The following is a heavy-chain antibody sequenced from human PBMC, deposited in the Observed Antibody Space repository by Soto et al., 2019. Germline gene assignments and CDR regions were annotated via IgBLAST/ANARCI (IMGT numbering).Heavy chain of an antibody. CDR3: ARQIYDSDSYYRT. J-gene: IGHJ4*02. CDR1: GYTFISYG. Sequence: VQLVQSGAEVKKPGASVKVSCKTSGYTFISYGISWVRQAPGQGLEWMGWISAYNGNTNYAPKFQGRVTMTTDTSTSTADMDLRNLRSDDTAVYFCARQIYDSDSYYRTWGQGTLVTVSS. CDR2: ISAYNGNT. D-gene: IGHD3-22*01. V-gene: IGHV1-18*01.